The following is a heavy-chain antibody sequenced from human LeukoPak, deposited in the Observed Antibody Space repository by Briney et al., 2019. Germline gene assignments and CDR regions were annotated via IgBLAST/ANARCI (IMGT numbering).Heavy chain of an antibody. CDR1: GYTFTDYY. Sequence: ASVKVSCKASGYTFTDYYFHWVRQAPGQGLEWLGWINPHGTGTTYAQKLRGRVTMTRDTSMNTDYLELSGLGADDTAVYYCARGGSDCYTTSCQRNFDYWGQGTLVTVSP. V-gene: IGHV1-2*02. CDR3: ARGGSDCYTTSCQRNFDY. CDR2: INPHGTGT. D-gene: IGHD2-2*01. J-gene: IGHJ4*02.